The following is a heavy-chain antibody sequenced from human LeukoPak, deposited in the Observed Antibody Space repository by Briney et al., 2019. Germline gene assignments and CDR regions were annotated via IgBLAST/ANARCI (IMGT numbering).Heavy chain of an antibody. D-gene: IGHD2-15*01. CDR3: ARRRGYCSGGSCYGMFDY. J-gene: IGHJ4*02. CDR2: IYYSGST. Sequence: SETLSLTCTVSGGSVSNSNYYCGWVRQSPGKGLEWIGSIYYSGSTYYNPSLKSRVTISVDTSKNQFSLKLSSVTAADTAVYYCARRRGYCSGGSCYGMFDYWGQGTLVTVSS. V-gene: IGHV4-39*01. CDR1: GGSVSNSNYY.